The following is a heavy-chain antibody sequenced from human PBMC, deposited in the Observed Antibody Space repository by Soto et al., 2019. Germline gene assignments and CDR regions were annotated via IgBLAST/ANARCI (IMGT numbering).Heavy chain of an antibody. D-gene: IGHD6-13*01. CDR2: NNHSGST. CDR3: QRGSREHSSSWSYRYYYYYGMDV. J-gene: IGHJ6*02. V-gene: IGHV4-34*01. Sequence: PETLSLTCAVYCGSFSGYYWSWIREPPGKGLEWIGENNHSGSTNYNPSLKSRVTISVDTSKNKFSLTLSSVTAADKAMYYCQRGSREHSSSWSYRYYYYYGMDVWGQGTTVT. CDR1: CGSFSGYY.